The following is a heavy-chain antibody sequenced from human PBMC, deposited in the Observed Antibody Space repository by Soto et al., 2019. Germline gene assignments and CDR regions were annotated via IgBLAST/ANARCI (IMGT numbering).Heavy chain of an antibody. Sequence: QDQLVQSGAEVKKPGASVKVSCKASVFTSSGISWVRQAPGQRLEWMGWISTHNGNTIYAQKFQGRVIMTMDTSTTTVYMELRSLRPDDTAVYLSAREGILGLFDAYDLWGQGTMVTVSS. D-gene: IGHD3-3*01. V-gene: IGHV1-18*04. CDR3: AREGILGLFDAYDL. J-gene: IGHJ3*01. CDR2: ISTHNGNT. CDR1: VFTSSG.